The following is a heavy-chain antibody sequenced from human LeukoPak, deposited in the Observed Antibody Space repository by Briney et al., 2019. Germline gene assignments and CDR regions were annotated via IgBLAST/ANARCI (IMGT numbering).Heavy chain of an antibody. CDR1: GFTFSSYA. J-gene: IGHJ4*02. Sequence: GGSLRLSCAASGFTFSSYAMHWVRQAPGKGLEWVAVISYDGSNKYYADSVKGRFTISRDKSKNTLYLQMNSLRAEDTAVYYCASWAAAGTYWGQGTLVTVSS. D-gene: IGHD6-13*01. V-gene: IGHV3-30-3*01. CDR3: ASWAAAGTY. CDR2: ISYDGSNK.